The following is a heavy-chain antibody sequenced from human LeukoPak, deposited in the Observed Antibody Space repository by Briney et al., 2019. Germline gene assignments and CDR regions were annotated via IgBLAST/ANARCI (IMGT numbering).Heavy chain of an antibody. Sequence: ASVTVSCKTSGYIFSTYGFSWVRQAPGQGLEWMGWISIYNGNTNYSQKFQGRVTMTTDTSTSTAYMELRSLRSDDTAVYYCARDLLGAYYDSSSSRLDYWGQGTLVTVSS. D-gene: IGHD3-22*01. CDR2: ISIYNGNT. CDR3: ARDLLGAYYDSSSSRLDY. J-gene: IGHJ4*02. V-gene: IGHV1-18*01. CDR1: GYIFSTYG.